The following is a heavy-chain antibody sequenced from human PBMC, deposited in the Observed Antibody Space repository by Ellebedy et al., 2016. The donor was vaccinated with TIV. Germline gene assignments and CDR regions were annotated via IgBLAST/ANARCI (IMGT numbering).Heavy chain of an antibody. V-gene: IGHV3-48*01. Sequence: GESLKISCAASGFTFSSYWMHWVRQAPGKGLEWVSYISSSSSTIYYADSVKGRFTISRDNAKNSLYLQMNSLRAEDTAVYYCAREGWGDDFWSGYYYYYYYMDVWGKGTTVTVSS. CDR3: AREGWGDDFWSGYYYYYYYMDV. CDR1: GFTFSSYW. D-gene: IGHD3-3*01. CDR2: ISSSSSTI. J-gene: IGHJ6*03.